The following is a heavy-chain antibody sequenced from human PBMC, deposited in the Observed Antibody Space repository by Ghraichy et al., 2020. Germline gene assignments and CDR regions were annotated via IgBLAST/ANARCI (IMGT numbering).Heavy chain of an antibody. CDR2: IYYSGST. Sequence: SETLSLTCTVSGGSISSYYWSWIRQPPGKGLEWIGYIYYSGSTNYNPSLKSRVTISVDTSKNQFSLKLSSVTAADTAVYYCARDQWDYDILTARWFDPWGQGTLVTVSS. CDR1: GGSISSYY. CDR3: ARDQWDYDILTARWFDP. D-gene: IGHD3-9*01. V-gene: IGHV4-59*01. J-gene: IGHJ5*02.